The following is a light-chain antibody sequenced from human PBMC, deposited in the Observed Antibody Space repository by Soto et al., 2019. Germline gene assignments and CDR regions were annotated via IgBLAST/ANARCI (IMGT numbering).Light chain of an antibody. CDR1: SSNIGSNT. Sequence: QSVLTQPPSASGTPGQRVTISCSGSSSNIGSNTVNWYQQLPGTAPKLLIYSNNQRPSGVPDRFSGSKSGASASLAISGRQPADEADYYCSAWDDSLNGVVFGGGTQLTVL. CDR3: SAWDDSLNGVV. V-gene: IGLV1-44*01. CDR2: SNN. J-gene: IGLJ2*01.